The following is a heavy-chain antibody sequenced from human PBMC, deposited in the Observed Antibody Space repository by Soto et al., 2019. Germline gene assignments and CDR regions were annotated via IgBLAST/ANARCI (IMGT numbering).Heavy chain of an antibody. Sequence: EVQLLESGGGLVQPGGSLRLSCAASGFTFSSYAMSWVRQAPGKGLEWVSAISGSGGSTYYADSVKGRFTISRDNSKNTVYLQMNSLRAEDTAVYYCASPGAYCSGGSCYFDYWGQGTLVTVSS. CDR2: ISGSGGST. CDR3: ASPGAYCSGGSCYFDY. D-gene: IGHD2-15*01. CDR1: GFTFSSYA. V-gene: IGHV3-23*01. J-gene: IGHJ4*02.